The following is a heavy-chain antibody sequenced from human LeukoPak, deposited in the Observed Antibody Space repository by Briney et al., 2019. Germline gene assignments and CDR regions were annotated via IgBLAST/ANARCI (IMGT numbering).Heavy chain of an antibody. CDR1: GFTFSSYA. J-gene: IGHJ4*02. CDR3: AKTRPLDSSSWSHGDY. V-gene: IGHV3-23*01. Sequence: GGSLRLSCAASGFTFSSYAMSWVRQAPGKGLEWVSAISGSGDSTYYGDSVKGRFTISRDSSKNTLYLQMNSLRAEDTAVYYCAKTRPLDSSSWSHGDYWGQGTLVTVSS. D-gene: IGHD6-13*01. CDR2: ISGSGDST.